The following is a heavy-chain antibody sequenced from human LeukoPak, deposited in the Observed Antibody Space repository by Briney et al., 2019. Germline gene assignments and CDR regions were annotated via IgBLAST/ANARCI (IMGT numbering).Heavy chain of an antibody. CDR2: ISAYNGNT. J-gene: IGHJ4*02. V-gene: IGHV1-18*01. CDR1: GYTFTSYG. CDR3: ARDDTGVVPGDSSGYHGGSDY. D-gene: IGHD6-19*01. Sequence: ASVKVSCKASGYTFTSYGISWVRQASGQGLEWMRWISAYNGNTNYAQKLQGRVTMTTDTSTSTAYMELGSLRSDDTAVYYCARDDTGVVPGDSSGYHGGSDYWGQGTLVTVSS.